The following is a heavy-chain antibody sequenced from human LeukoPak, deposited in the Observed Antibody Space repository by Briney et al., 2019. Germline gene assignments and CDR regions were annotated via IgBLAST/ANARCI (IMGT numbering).Heavy chain of an antibody. CDR2: IYYSGST. Sequence: SQTLSLTCTVSGGSISSGDYYWGGIRQPPGKGLEWIGYIYYSGSTYYNPSLKSRVTISVDTSKNQFSLKLSSVTAADTAVYYCASWLVSWSYYFDYWGQGTLVTVSS. V-gene: IGHV4-30-4*01. CDR1: GGSISSGDYY. D-gene: IGHD6-19*01. CDR3: ASWLVSWSYYFDY. J-gene: IGHJ4*02.